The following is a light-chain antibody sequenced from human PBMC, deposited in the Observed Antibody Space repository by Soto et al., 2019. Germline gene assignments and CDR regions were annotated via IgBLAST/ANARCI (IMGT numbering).Light chain of an antibody. Sequence: KRVTISCTGSSSNIGAGYDVHWYQQLPGAAPKLLIYGNSNRPSGVPDRFSGSKSGTSASLAITGLQAEDEADFYCQSHDSSLSAYVFGTGTKVTVL. CDR1: SSNIGAGYD. CDR3: QSHDSSLSAYV. V-gene: IGLV1-40*01. J-gene: IGLJ1*01. CDR2: GNS.